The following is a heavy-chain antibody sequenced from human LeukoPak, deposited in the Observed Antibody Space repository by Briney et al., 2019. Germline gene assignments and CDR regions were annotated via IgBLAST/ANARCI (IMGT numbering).Heavy chain of an antibody. CDR2: IDPRDSYT. V-gene: IGHV5-10-1*01. D-gene: IGHD3-10*01. CDR3: ARRHYYGSGSYPY. CDR1: GYKFTSYW. Sequence: GESLKISCQGSGYKFTSYWINWVRQMPGKGLEWMGTIDPRDSYTNYSPSFQGHVTISADKSISTAYLQWSSLKASDTAVYYCARRHYYGSGSYPYWGQGTLVTVSS. J-gene: IGHJ4*02.